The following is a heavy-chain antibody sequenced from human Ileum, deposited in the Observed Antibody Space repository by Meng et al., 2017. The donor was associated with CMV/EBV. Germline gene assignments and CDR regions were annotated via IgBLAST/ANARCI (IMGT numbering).Heavy chain of an antibody. CDR3: ASGADFGSRGDFDY. V-gene: IGHV1-8*01. J-gene: IGHJ4*02. CDR1: GYTFTNYD. D-gene: IGHD4-17*01. CDR2: MRAHSGHT. Sequence: ASVMVSCNASGYTFTNYDINWVRQATGQGLEWRGWMRAHSGHTGYTQKFQGRVIMTRDTSRSTAYMELSSLRSDDTAEYYCASGADFGSRGDFDYWGQGTLVTVSS.